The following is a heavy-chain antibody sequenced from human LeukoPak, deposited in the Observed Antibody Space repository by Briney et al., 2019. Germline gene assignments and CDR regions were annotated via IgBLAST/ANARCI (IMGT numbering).Heavy chain of an antibody. CDR2: ISNDGSKK. D-gene: IGHD2-8*01. J-gene: IGHJ4*02. V-gene: IGHV3-30*03. Sequence: GGSLRLSCAASGFTFSSYGMHWVRQAPGKGLDWVAVISNDGSKKYYADSVKGRFTISRDNSKNTLSLQVSSLRTEDTAVYYCARARGPGVFDYWGQGTLVTVSS. CDR1: GFTFSSYG. CDR3: ARARGPGVFDY.